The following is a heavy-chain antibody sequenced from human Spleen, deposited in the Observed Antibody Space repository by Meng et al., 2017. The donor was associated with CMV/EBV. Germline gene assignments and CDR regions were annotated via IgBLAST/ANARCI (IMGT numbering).Heavy chain of an antibody. CDR3: AKDKQSSLSYSYYGMDV. D-gene: IGHD6-19*01. Sequence: GESLKISCAASGFTFSSYGMHWVRQAPGKGLEWVAVIWYDGSNKYYADSVKGRFTISRDNSKNTLYLQMNSLRAEDTAVYYCAKDKQSSLSYSYYGMDVWGQGTTVTVSS. V-gene: IGHV3-33*06. J-gene: IGHJ6*02. CDR2: IWYDGSNK. CDR1: GFTFSSYG.